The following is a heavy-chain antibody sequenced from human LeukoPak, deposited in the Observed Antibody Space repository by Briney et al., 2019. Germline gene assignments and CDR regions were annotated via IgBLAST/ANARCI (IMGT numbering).Heavy chain of an antibody. Sequence: PGRSLRLSCAASGFTFSRYGMHWVRQAPGKGLEWVAVISYDGSNKYYADSVKGRFTISRDNSKNTLYLQMNSLRAEDTAIYYCAKSGLEVRGVITSTFDYWGQGTLVTVSS. CDR2: ISYDGSNK. CDR1: GFTFSRYG. D-gene: IGHD3-10*01. V-gene: IGHV3-30*18. CDR3: AKSGLEVRGVITSTFDY. J-gene: IGHJ4*02.